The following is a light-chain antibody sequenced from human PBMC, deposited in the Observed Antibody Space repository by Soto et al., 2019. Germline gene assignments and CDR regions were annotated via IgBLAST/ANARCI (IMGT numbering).Light chain of an antibody. CDR3: QVWDLSSGPRAV. CDR2: YDR. CDR1: NIGGKN. J-gene: IGLJ7*01. V-gene: IGLV3-21*04. Sequence: SYVLTQPPSVSVAPGETARITCGGNNIGGKNVHWYQQRPGQAPVVVIYYDRDRPSWIPDRFSGSNSGNAATLTISSVEAGDEADYYCQVWDLSSGPRAVFGGGTQLTVL.